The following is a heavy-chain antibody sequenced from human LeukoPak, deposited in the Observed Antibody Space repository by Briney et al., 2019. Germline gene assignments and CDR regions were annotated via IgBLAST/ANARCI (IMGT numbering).Heavy chain of an antibody. Sequence: PGGSLRLSCAASGFTFSSYAMSWVRQAPGKGLEWVSAISGSGGSTYYADSVKGRFTISRDNSKNTLYLQMNSLRAEDTAVYYCAKGSSSSWSPLYYFDYWGQGTLVTVSS. V-gene: IGHV3-23*01. CDR2: ISGSGGST. CDR1: GFTFSSYA. D-gene: IGHD6-13*01. CDR3: AKGSSSSWSPLYYFDY. J-gene: IGHJ4*02.